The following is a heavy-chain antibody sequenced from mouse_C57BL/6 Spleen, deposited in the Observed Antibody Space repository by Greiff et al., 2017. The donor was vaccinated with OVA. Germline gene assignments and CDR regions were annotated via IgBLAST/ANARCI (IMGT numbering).Heavy chain of an antibody. Sequence: VMLVESGAELVKPGASVKLSCKASGYTFTEYTIHWVKQRSGQGLEWIGWFYPGSGSIKYNEKFKDKATLTADKSSSTVYMELSRLTSEDSAVYFCARHAPLYDYGGYFDVWGTGTTVTVSS. CDR2: FYPGSGSI. V-gene: IGHV1-62-2*01. CDR3: ARHAPLYDYGGYFDV. CDR1: GYTFTEYT. J-gene: IGHJ1*03. D-gene: IGHD2-4*01.